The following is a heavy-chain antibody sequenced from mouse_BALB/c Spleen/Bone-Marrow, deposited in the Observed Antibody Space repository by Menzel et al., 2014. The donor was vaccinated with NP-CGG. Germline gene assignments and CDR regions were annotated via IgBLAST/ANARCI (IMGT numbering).Heavy chain of an antibody. V-gene: IGHV3-6*02. Sequence: VQLQQSGPGLVKPSQSLSLTCSVTGYSITSGYYWNWIRQFPGNKLEWMGYISYDGSNNYNPSLKNRISITRDTSKNQFLLKLNSVTTEDTATYCCARRDGYWGQGTTLTVSS. CDR1: GYSITSGYY. CDR2: ISYDGSN. J-gene: IGHJ2*01. CDR3: ARRDGY.